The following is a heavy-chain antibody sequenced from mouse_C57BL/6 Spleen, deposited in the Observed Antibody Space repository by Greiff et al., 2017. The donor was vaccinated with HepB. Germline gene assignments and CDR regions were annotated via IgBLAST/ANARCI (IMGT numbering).Heavy chain of an antibody. Sequence: EVQLQQSGPGLVKPSQSLSLTCSVTGYSITSGYYWNWIRQFPGNKLEWMGYISYDGSNNYNPSLKNRISITRDTSKNQFFLKLNSVTTEDTATYYCARGITTVVEGYFDVWGTGTTVTVSS. J-gene: IGHJ1*03. CDR3: ARGITTVVEGYFDV. V-gene: IGHV3-6*01. CDR1: GYSITSGYY. CDR2: ISYDGSN. D-gene: IGHD1-1*01.